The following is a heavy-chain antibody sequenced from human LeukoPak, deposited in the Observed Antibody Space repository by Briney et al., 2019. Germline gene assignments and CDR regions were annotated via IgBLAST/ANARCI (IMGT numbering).Heavy chain of an antibody. CDR3: ARGPGGDYAPFDY. J-gene: IGHJ4*02. CDR2: INAGNGNT. CDR1: GYTFTSYA. Sequence: GASVKVSCKASGYTFTSYAIHWVRQAPGQRLEWMGWINAGNGNTEYSQKFQGRVTITRDTSASTAYMYLSSLRSEDTAVYYCARGPGGDYAPFDYWGQGTLVTVSS. V-gene: IGHV1-3*01. D-gene: IGHD4-17*01.